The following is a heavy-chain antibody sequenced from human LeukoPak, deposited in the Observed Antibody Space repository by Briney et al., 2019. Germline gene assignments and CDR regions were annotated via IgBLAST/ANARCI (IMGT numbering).Heavy chain of an antibody. CDR3: ARGGDYSSSWYWGKYYYYYCMDV. CDR1: GGSISSYY. Sequence: SETLSLTCTVSGGSISSYYWSWIRQPPGKGLEWIGYIYYSGSTNYNPSLKSRVTISADTSKNQFSLKLSSVTAADTAVYYCARGGDYSSSWYWGKYYYYYCMDVWGKGTTVTVSS. J-gene: IGHJ6*03. CDR2: IYYSGST. D-gene: IGHD6-13*01. V-gene: IGHV4-59*01.